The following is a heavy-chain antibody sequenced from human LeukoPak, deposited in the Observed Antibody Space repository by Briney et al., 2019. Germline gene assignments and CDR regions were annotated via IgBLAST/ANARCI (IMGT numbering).Heavy chain of an antibody. Sequence: SETLSLTCTVSGYSIDRGYYWGWIRQPPGMGLEWIGSIYHSVSTYYNPSLKTRVTISVDTSKNQFFLKLSSVTTADTAVYYCARVTQQQLTDAFNIWGQGTMVTVSS. CDR2: IYHSVST. V-gene: IGHV4-38-2*02. CDR3: ARVTQQQLTDAFNI. D-gene: IGHD6-13*01. CDR1: GYSIDRGYY. J-gene: IGHJ3*02.